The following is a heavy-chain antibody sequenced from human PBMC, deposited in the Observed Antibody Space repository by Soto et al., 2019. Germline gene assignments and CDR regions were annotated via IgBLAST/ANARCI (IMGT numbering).Heavy chain of an antibody. Sequence: SETLSLTCTVSGGSISSGGYYWSWIRQHPGKGLEWIGYIYYSGSTYYNPSLKSRVTISVDTSKNQFSLKLSSVTAADTAVYYCARDRVVVVPDVTNPTDYYYYYMDVWGKGTTVNVSS. CDR3: ARDRVVVVPDVTNPTDYYYYYMDV. V-gene: IGHV4-31*03. J-gene: IGHJ6*03. CDR2: IYYSGST. CDR1: GGSISSGGYY. D-gene: IGHD2-2*01.